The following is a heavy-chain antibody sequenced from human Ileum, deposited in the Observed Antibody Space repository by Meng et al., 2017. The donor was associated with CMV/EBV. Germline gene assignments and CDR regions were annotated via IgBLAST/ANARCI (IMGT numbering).Heavy chain of an antibody. CDR1: GFTFSSFA. Sequence: EEQLLESGGGLVQPGGSLRLSCAATGFTFSSFAMSWVRQAPGKGLEWVAGIGASGGSTYYADSVSGRFIISRDNSKSTLYLQMNRLRAEDTAIYYCANLIASDYWGQGTLVTVSS. D-gene: IGHD2/OR15-2a*01. CDR3: ANLIASDY. CDR2: IGASGGST. V-gene: IGHV3-23*01. J-gene: IGHJ4*02.